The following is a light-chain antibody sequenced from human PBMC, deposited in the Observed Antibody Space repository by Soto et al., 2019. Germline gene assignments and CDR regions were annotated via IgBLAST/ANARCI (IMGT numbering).Light chain of an antibody. CDR2: GAS. V-gene: IGKV3-11*01. CDR1: QSVNTS. Sequence: DIVLTQSQSTLSVSPGDRATLSCRASQSVNTSLAWYQQKPGQAPKLLIYGASNRHTGVPARFSGSGSGTDFTLTISSLEPEDFAVYYCQQRSNWPPTFGQGTRLEIK. CDR3: QQRSNWPPT. J-gene: IGKJ5*01.